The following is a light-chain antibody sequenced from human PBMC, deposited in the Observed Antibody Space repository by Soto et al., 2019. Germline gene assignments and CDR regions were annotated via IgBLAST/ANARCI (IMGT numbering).Light chain of an antibody. CDR3: QQYNSYSLT. Sequence: DIPMTQSPSILSASVGDSVTITCRASQSISGWLAWYQQKPGKAPKLLISKASTLESGVPSRFSGSGSGTEFTLTISSLQPHDFATYYCQQYNSYSLTFGQGTKVEI. V-gene: IGKV1-5*03. CDR1: QSISGW. CDR2: KAS. J-gene: IGKJ1*01.